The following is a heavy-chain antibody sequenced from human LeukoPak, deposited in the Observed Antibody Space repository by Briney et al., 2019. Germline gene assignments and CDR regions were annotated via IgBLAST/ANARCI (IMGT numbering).Heavy chain of an antibody. CDR2: IIPIFGTA. Sequence: SVKVSCKASGGTFSSYAISWVRQAPGQGLEWMGRIIPIFGTANYAQKFQDRVTITTDESTSTAYMELSSLRSEDTAVYYCARSTRKEIVATGLGYRGPGNLVTVSS. CDR1: GGTFSSYA. V-gene: IGHV1-69*05. J-gene: IGHJ4*02. CDR3: ARSTRKEIVATGLGY. D-gene: IGHD5-12*01.